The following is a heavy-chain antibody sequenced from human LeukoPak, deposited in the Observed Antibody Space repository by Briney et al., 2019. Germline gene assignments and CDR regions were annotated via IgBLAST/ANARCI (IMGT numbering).Heavy chain of an antibody. V-gene: IGHV1-18*01. D-gene: IGHD3-10*01. CDR1: GYTFTSYG. CDR2: ISAYNGNT. Sequence: EASVKVSCKASGYTFTSYGISWVRQAPGQGLEWMGWISAYNGNTNYAQKLQGRVNMTTDTSTNTAYMELSSLRSEDTAVYYCATATMVRDVHFDYWGQGTLVTVSS. J-gene: IGHJ4*02. CDR3: ATATMVRDVHFDY.